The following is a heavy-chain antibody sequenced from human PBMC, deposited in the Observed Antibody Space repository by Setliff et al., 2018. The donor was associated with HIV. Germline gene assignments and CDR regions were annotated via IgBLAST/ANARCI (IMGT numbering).Heavy chain of an antibody. Sequence: SETLSLTCTASGNSISTDYWTWSRQPPGKGLEWIGYIYNSASTSYNPSLKSRVTMSVDTSKNQFSLKLSSVTAADTAVYYCARHSPSDYWGQGTLVTVSS. V-gene: IGHV4-59*08. CDR2: IYNSAST. J-gene: IGHJ4*02. CDR1: GNSISTDY. CDR3: ARHSPSDY.